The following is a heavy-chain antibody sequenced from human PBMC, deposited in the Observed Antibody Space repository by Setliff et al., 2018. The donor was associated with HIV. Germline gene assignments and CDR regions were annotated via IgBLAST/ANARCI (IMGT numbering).Heavy chain of an antibody. CDR3: AKDWRYDILTGKPPSDD. CDR1: GFSINDHD. V-gene: IGHV3-11*04. J-gene: IGHJ4*02. CDR2: ISASGQTL. Sequence: GGSLRLSCVASGFSINDHDMNWVRQAPGKGLEWVSHISASGQTLYYADSVRGRITVSRDNAQNSVYLQMTSLRAEDTAVYYCAKDWRYDILTGKPPSDDWGQGTLVTVSS. D-gene: IGHD3-9*01.